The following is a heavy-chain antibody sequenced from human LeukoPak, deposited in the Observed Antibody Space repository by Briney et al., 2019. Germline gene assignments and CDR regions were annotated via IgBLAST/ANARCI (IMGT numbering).Heavy chain of an antibody. D-gene: IGHD6-13*01. J-gene: IGHJ2*01. Sequence: SETLSLTCTVSGGSISSSSYYWGWIRRPPGKGLEWIGSIHYSGSTYYNPSLKGRVTISVDTSKNQFSLKLSSVTAADTAVYYCARDKGLAAAGHWYFDLWGRGTLVTVSS. CDR1: GGSISSSSYY. CDR3: ARDKGLAAAGHWYFDL. V-gene: IGHV4-39*07. CDR2: IHYSGST.